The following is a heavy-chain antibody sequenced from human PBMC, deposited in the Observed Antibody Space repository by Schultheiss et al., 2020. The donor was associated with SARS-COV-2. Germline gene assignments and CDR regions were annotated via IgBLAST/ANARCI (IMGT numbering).Heavy chain of an antibody. CDR1: GFTFSSYA. CDR2: ISYDGSNK. V-gene: IGHV3-30*03. J-gene: IGHJ4*02. Sequence: GGSLRLSCAASGFTFSSYAMSWVRQAPGKGLEWVAVISYDGSNKYYADSVKGRFTISRDNAKNSLYLQMNSLRAEDTAVYYCARDQWSSSWYVDYWGQGTLVTVSS. D-gene: IGHD6-13*01. CDR3: ARDQWSSSWYVDY.